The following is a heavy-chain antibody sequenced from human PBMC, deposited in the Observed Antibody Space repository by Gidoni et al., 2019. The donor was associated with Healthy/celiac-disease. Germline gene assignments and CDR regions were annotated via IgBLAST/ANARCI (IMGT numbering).Heavy chain of an antibody. J-gene: IGHJ4*02. D-gene: IGHD6-6*01. CDR2: ISYDGSNK. Sequence: QVQLVESGGGVVQPGRARRLSCAASGFTFSSYAMHWVRQAPGKGLEWVAVISYDGSNKYYADSVKGLFTISRDNSKNTLYLQMNSLRAEDTAVYYCASELRQRQDYWGQGTLVTVSS. V-gene: IGHV3-30-3*01. CDR1: GFTFSSYA. CDR3: ASELRQRQDY.